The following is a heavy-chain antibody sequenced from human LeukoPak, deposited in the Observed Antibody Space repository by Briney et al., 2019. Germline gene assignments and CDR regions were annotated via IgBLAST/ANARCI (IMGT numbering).Heavy chain of an antibody. V-gene: IGHV3-15*01. D-gene: IGHD2-2*02. CDR3: TTDDVVVPAAIRGYFDY. J-gene: IGHJ4*02. CDR1: GFTFRSYW. CDR2: IKSKTDGGTT. Sequence: GGSLTLSCAASGFTFRSYWMSWVRQAPGKGLEWVGRIKSKTDGGTTDYAAPVKGRFTISRDDSKNTLYLQMNSLKTEDTAVYYCTTDDVVVPAAIRGYFDYWGQGTLVTVSS.